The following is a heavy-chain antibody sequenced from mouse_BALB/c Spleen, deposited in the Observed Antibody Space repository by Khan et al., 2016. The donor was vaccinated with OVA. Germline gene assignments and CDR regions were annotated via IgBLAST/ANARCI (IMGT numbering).Heavy chain of an antibody. Sequence: QIQLVQSGPELKNPGETVRISCQASGYPFTKNGMNWVKQTPGKGLKWMGWINTYTREPAYADDFKGRFAFSLETSASTAYLQISNLKNEDTATYFCARVGYSGTMDYWGQGTSVTVSS. CDR3: ARVGYSGTMDY. D-gene: IGHD2-3*01. V-gene: IGHV9-3-1*01. CDR1: GYPFTKNG. J-gene: IGHJ4*01. CDR2: INTYTREP.